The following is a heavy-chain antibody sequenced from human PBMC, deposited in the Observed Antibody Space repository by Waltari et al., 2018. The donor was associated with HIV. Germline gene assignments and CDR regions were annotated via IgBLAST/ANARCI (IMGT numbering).Heavy chain of an antibody. D-gene: IGHD3-9*01. CDR3: ARDPIDILTRPGPQGWL. CDR2: ISSSGSTI. CDR1: FTFSDYY. Sequence: FTFSDYYMSWIRQAPGKGLEWVSYISSSGSTIYYADSVKGRFTISRDNAKNSLYLQMNSLRAEDTAVYYCARDPIDILTRPGPQGWLWGQGTLVTVSS. J-gene: IGHJ4*02. V-gene: IGHV3-11*01.